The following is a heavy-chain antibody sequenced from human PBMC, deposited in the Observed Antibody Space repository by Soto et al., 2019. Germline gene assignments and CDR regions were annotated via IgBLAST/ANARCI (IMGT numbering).Heavy chain of an antibody. CDR2: IIPILGIA. J-gene: IGHJ6*02. V-gene: IGHV1-69*08. CDR3: ARDRVSSHYYYYGMDV. Sequence: QVQLVQSGAEVKKPGSSVKVSCKASGGTFSSYTISWVRQAPGQGLEWMGRIIPILGIANYAQKFQGRVTITXXKXTXXAYMELSSLRSEDTAVYYCARDRVSSHYYYYGMDVWGQGTTVTVSS. CDR1: GGTFSSYT.